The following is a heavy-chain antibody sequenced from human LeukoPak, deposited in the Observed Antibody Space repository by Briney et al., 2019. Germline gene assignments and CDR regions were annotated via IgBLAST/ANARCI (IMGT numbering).Heavy chain of an antibody. CDR2: IYSGGST. CDR3: ARRGHGYGSPFDY. V-gene: IGHV3-66*04. J-gene: IGHJ4*02. Sequence: GGSLRLSCAASGFTFSSYWMSWVRQAPGKGLEWVSMIYSGGSTYYADSVKGRFTISRDNSKNTLDLQMNSLRAEDTAVYYCARRGHGYGSPFDYWGQGTLVPVSS. D-gene: IGHD5-18*01. CDR1: GFTFSSYW.